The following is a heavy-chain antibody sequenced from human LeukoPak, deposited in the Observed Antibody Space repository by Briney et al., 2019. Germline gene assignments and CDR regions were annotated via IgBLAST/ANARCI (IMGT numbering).Heavy chain of an antibody. CDR3: AKTQGFFDH. Sequence: PGGSLRFSCAASGFTFSNNGMTWGRQAPGKGMERVTGISDGGDTTYDAGSVKGRFTFSRDNSKNILYLKMNSLRAEDTAIYYCAKTQGFFDHWGQGSLVTVSS. CDR2: ISDGGDTT. V-gene: IGHV3-23*01. J-gene: IGHJ4*02. CDR1: GFTFSNNG.